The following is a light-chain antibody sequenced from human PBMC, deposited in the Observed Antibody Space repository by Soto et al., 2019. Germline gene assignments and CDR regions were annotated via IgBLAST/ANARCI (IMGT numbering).Light chain of an antibody. CDR2: DAS. CDR3: QQYNSYST. J-gene: IGKJ1*01. Sequence: DIQMTQSPSTLSASVGDRVTISCRASQSISSWLAWYQQKPGKAPKLLIYDASSLESGVPLRFSRSASGTEFTLTISSLQPDDFATYYCQQYNSYSTFGQGTKVDIK. CDR1: QSISSW. V-gene: IGKV1-5*01.